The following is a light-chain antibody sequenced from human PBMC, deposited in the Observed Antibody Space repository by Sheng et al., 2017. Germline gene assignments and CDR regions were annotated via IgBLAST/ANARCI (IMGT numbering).Light chain of an antibody. CDR1: QSVFYFPNNKNF. Sequence: DIVMTQSPDSLAVSLGERATINCKTSQSVFYFPNNKNFLGCIRRNPASLLNCSFTGHLPGNPGSLTDSSGSGSGTDXTLTISSLQAEDVAVYYCQQYYTIPPTFGGGTKVEIK. V-gene: IGKV4-1*01. CDR3: QQYYTIPPT. J-gene: IGKJ4*01. CDR2: GHL.